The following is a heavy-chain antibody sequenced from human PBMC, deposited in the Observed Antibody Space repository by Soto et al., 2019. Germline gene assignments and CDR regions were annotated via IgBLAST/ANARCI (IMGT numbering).Heavy chain of an antibody. J-gene: IGHJ4*02. V-gene: IGHV3-11*06. D-gene: IGHD1-20*01. CDR3: ARERGITGTRGPFDY. CDR2: ISSSSSYT. Sequence: GGSLRLSCAASGFTFSDYYMSWIRQAPGKGLEWVSYISSSSSYTNYADSVKGRFTISRDNAKNSLYLQMNSLRAEDTAVYYCARERGITGTRGPFDYWGQGTLVTVSS. CDR1: GFTFSDYY.